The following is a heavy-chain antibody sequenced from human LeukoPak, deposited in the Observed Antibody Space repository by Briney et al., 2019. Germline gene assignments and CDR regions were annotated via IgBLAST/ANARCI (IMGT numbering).Heavy chain of an antibody. Sequence: SETLSLTCTVSGDSISNAYYWGWIRQPPGKGLEWIGSIYHSGTTYYNPSLKRRVTILVDKSKKQFSLKMTSVTAADTAVYHCARGPNYSFGFWGQGALVTVSS. CDR1: GDSISNAYY. D-gene: IGHD4-11*01. V-gene: IGHV4-38-2*02. CDR2: IYHSGTT. CDR3: ARGPNYSFGF. J-gene: IGHJ4*02.